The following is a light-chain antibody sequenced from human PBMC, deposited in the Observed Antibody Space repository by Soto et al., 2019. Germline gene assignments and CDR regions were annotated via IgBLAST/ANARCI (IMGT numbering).Light chain of an antibody. J-gene: IGKJ5*01. V-gene: IGKV3D-20*02. CDR3: QQRSNWPPIT. Sequence: TQSPGTLSFAPGDRATLSCRASQSVSSSYLAWYQQKPGQAPRLLIYDASNRATGIPARFSGSGSGTDFTLTISSLEPEDFAVYYCQQRSNWPPITFGQGTRLEIK. CDR1: QSVSSSY. CDR2: DAS.